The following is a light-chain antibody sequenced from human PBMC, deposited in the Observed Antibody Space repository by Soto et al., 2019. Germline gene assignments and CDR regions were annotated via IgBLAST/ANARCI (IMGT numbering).Light chain of an antibody. J-gene: IGLJ1*01. CDR3: CSYAGSYTLYV. CDR1: SSEFGGYNY. Sequence: QPVLTQPRSVYGSPGQSVPISCTRTSSEFGGYNYVSWYQQHPGKAPKLMIYDVSKRPSGVPDRFSGSKSGNTASLTISGLQAEDEADYYCCSYAGSYTLYVFGTGTKVTVL. V-gene: IGLV2-11*01. CDR2: DVS.